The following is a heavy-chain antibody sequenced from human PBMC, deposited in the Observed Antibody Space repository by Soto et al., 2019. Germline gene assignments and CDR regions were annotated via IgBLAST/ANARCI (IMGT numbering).Heavy chain of an antibody. CDR3: AKRVVDTFGLSY. CDR2: INTDGSST. D-gene: IGHD2-2*01. J-gene: IGHJ4*02. V-gene: IGHV3-74*01. Sequence: EVQLVESGGGLVQPGGSLRLSCAVSGFTFSSFWMHWVRQAPGAGLVWVSRINTDGSSTSYADSVKGRFTISRDNAKNTLYLQLNSLRVEDTAMYYCAKRVVDTFGLSYWGQGTLVTVSS. CDR1: GFTFSSFW.